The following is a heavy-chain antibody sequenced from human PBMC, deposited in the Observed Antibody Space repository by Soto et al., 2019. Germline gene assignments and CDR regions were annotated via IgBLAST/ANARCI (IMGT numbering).Heavy chain of an antibody. D-gene: IGHD6-13*01. CDR1: GGTFSSYA. CDR3: ARTIAAAGIRLGGMDV. J-gene: IGHJ6*02. CDR2: IIPIFGTA. V-gene: IGHV1-69*06. Sequence: QVQLVQSGAEVKKPGSSVKVSCKASGGTFSSYAISWVRQAPGQGLEWMGGIIPIFGTANYAQKFQDRVTITADKSTSTAYMELSSLISEDTAGYYCARTIAAAGIRLGGMDVWGQGTTVTVSS.